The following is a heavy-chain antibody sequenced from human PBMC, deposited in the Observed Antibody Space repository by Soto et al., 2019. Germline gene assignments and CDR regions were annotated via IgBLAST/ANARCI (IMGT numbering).Heavy chain of an antibody. CDR2: INAGNGNT. Sequence: QVQLVQSGAEVKKPGASVKVSCKASGYTFTNYAMRWVRQAPVQRLEWMGWINAGNGNTKYSQKFQGRVTITRDTSASTAYMALSRLRSEDTAVYYCARGGSLYWYFDLWGRGTLVTVSS. CDR1: GYTFTNYA. V-gene: IGHV1-3*01. D-gene: IGHD1-26*01. CDR3: ARGGSLYWYFDL. J-gene: IGHJ2*01.